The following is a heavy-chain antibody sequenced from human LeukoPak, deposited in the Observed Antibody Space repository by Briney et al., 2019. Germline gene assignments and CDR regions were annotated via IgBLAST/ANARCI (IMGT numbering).Heavy chain of an antibody. Sequence: SETLSLTCTVSGGSISSTTDYWGWIRQPPGKGLEWIGSIFYSGTTYYNPSLKSRVTISVDTSKNQFSLKLSSVTAADTAVYYCARGYCSSTSCYRGAYWGQGTLVTVSS. J-gene: IGHJ4*02. CDR1: GGSISSTTDY. D-gene: IGHD2-2*02. V-gene: IGHV4-39*01. CDR3: ARGYCSSTSCYRGAY. CDR2: IFYSGTT.